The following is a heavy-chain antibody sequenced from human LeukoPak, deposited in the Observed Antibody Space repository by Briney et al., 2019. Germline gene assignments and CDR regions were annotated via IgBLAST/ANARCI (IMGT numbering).Heavy chain of an antibody. Sequence: GASVKVSCTASGYTFTSYDINWVRQATGQGLEWMGWMNPNSGNTGYAQKFQGRVTMTSNTSISTAYMELSSLRSEDTAVYYCARGISDVDPPDAFDIWGQGTMVTVSS. J-gene: IGHJ3*02. CDR3: ARGISDVDPPDAFDI. D-gene: IGHD3-10*01. CDR1: GYTFTSYD. CDR2: MNPNSGNT. V-gene: IGHV1-8*01.